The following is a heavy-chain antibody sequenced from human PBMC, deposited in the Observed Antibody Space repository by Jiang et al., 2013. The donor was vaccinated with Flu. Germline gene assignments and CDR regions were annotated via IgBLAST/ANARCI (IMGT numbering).Heavy chain of an antibody. Sequence: GAEVKKPGESLRISCKGSGYSFTSYWISWVRQMPGKGLEWMGKIDPSDSYTNYSPSFQGHVTISVDKSISTAYLQWSSLKASDTAMYYCARLLPGYSYCIDWGQGTLVTVSS. CDR3: ARLLPGYSYCID. V-gene: IGHV5-10-1*01. CDR1: GYSFTSYW. CDR2: IDPSDSYT. D-gene: IGHD5-18*01. J-gene: IGHJ4*02.